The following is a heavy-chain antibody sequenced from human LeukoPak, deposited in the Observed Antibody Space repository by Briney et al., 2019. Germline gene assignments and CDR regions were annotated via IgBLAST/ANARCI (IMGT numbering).Heavy chain of an antibody. CDR1: GGSFSGYY. V-gene: IGHV4-34*01. CDR3: ARGFVDTAMVPMDY. J-gene: IGHJ4*02. CDR2: INHSGST. D-gene: IGHD5-18*01. Sequence: SETLSLTCAVYGGSFSGYYWSWIRQPPGKGLEWIGEINHSGSTNYNPSLKSRVTISVDTSKNQFSLKLSSVTAADTAVYYCARGFVDTAMVPMDYWGQGTLVTVSS.